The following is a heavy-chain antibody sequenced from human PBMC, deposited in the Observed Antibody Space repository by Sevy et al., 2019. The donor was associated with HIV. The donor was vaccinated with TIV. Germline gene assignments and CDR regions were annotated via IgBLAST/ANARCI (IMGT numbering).Heavy chain of an antibody. V-gene: IGHV4-59*13. J-gene: IGHJ5*02. CDR2: IYYSGST. D-gene: IGHD3-3*01. CDR1: GGSMRNFY. CDR3: ARSGFLEWAGSTRGPRNWFDP. Sequence: SETLSLTCSVSGGSMRNFYWSWIRQPPGKGLEWIGNIYYSGSTNYNPSLKSRVTMSVDTSKNQFSLMLSPVTAADTAVYYCARSGFLEWAGSTRGPRNWFDPWGQGTLVTVSS.